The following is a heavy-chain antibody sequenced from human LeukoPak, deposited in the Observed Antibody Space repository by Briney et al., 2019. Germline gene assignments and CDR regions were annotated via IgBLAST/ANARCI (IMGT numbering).Heavy chain of an antibody. CDR3: VRGILSDDTLTGP. CDR2: ISTYNGDT. V-gene: IGHV1-18*01. CDR1: GYTFSSYG. Sequence: ASVKVSCKTSGYTFSSYGINWVRQAPGQGLEWRRWISTYNGDTHYGQKVQGRVTMTTDTSTNTAYMELRSLTSDDTAVYYCVRGILSDDTLTGPWGQGTLVTVSS. J-gene: IGHJ5*02. D-gene: IGHD3-9*01.